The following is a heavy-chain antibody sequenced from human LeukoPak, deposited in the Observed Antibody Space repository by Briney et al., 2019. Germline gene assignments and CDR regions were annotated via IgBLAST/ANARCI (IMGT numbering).Heavy chain of an antibody. J-gene: IGHJ5*02. CDR1: GGSISSYY. V-gene: IGHV4-59*08. D-gene: IGHD5-18*01. CDR2: IYYSGST. CDR3: ARLEGTWIQLWRFSSPPYFDP. Sequence: SETLSLTCTVSGGSISSYYWSWIRQPPGKGLEWIGYIYYSGSTNYNPSLKSRVTISVDTSKNQFSLKLSSVTAADTAVYYCARLEGTWIQLWRFSSPPYFDPWGQGTLVTVSS.